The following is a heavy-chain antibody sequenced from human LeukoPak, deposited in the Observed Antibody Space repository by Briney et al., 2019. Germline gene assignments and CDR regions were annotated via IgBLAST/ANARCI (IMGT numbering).Heavy chain of an antibody. V-gene: IGHV4-30-4*01. CDR3: ARAWIDVVVPATFDY. CDR2: IYYSGGT. D-gene: IGHD2-2*01. J-gene: IGHJ4*02. CDR1: GGSISSGDYY. Sequence: SQTLSLTCTVSGGSISSGDYYWSWIRQPPGKGLEWIGYIYYSGGTYYNPSLKSRVTISVDTSKNQFSLKLSSVTAADTAVYYCARAWIDVVVPATFDYWGQGTLVTVSS.